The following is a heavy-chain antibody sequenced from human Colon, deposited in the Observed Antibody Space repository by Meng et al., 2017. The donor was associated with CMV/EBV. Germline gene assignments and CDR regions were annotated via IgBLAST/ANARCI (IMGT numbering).Heavy chain of an antibody. CDR3: VAGGLEQLVLIHFEY. Sequence: GGSIIGSNYYWGWIRQPPGKGLEWIGSMHYVGSTYYKPSLKSRVTISVDTSKNQFSLKLTSVTAADTAMYYCVAGGLEQLVLIHFEYWGQGTLVTVSS. V-gene: IGHV4-39*07. CDR1: GGSIIGSNYY. CDR2: MHYVGST. J-gene: IGHJ4*02. D-gene: IGHD3-10*01.